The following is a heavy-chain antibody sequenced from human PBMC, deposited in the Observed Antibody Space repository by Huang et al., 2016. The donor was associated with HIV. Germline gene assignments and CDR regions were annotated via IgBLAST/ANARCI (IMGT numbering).Heavy chain of an antibody. Sequence: EVHLVPSGAEVKEPGESLKISCQASGYNFASYWIGWVRQMPGKGLEGMGGIYPGDSDTRYDPSFQGQVTISADQSINTAYLQWSSLKASDTAIYFCARQGLWLPPTDPFDYWGQGTPVTVSA. V-gene: IGHV5-51*01. CDR1: GYNFASYW. CDR2: IYPGDSDT. CDR3: ARQGLWLPPTDPFDY. D-gene: IGHD3-10*01. J-gene: IGHJ4*02.